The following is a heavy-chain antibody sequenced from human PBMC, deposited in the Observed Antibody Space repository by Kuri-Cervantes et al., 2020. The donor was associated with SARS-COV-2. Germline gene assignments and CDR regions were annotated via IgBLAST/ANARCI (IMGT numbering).Heavy chain of an antibody. D-gene: IGHD3-22*01. CDR1: GGSISSSCYY. V-gene: IGHV4-61*05. CDR2: IYYSGST. Sequence: ESLKISCTVSGGSISSSCYYWGWIRQPPGQGLEWLGYIYYSGSTKYNPSLESRVTISLDTSRNQFSLKLSSVTAADSAVYYCARSGYYSRGVTYYYMDVWNKGTTVTVSS. CDR3: ARSGYYSRGVTYYYMDV. J-gene: IGHJ6*03.